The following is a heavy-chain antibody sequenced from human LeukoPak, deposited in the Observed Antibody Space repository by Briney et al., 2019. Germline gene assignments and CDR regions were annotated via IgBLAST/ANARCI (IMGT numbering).Heavy chain of an antibody. V-gene: IGHV7-4-1*02. CDR3: ARASTPKVGATIYYFDY. J-gene: IGHJ4*02. D-gene: IGHD1-26*01. CDR1: GGTFSSYA. Sequence: VASVKVSCKASGGTFSSYAISWVRQAPGQGLECMGWINTNTGNPTYAQGFTGRFVFSLDTSVSTAYLQISSLKAEDTALYYCARASTPKVGATIYYFDYWGQGTLVTVSS. CDR2: INTNTGNP.